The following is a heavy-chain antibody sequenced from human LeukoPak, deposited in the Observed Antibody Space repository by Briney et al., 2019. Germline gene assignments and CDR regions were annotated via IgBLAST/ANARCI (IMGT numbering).Heavy chain of an antibody. Sequence: SETLSLTCTVSGYSISSGYYWGWIRQPPGKGLEWIGSIYHSGSTYYNPSLKSRVTISVDTSKNQFSLKLSSVTAADTAVYYCAGRLYWGSYPFDIWGQGTMVTVSS. J-gene: IGHJ3*02. CDR2: IYHSGST. V-gene: IGHV4-38-2*02. CDR1: GYSISSGYY. D-gene: IGHD3-16*02. CDR3: AGRLYWGSYPFDI.